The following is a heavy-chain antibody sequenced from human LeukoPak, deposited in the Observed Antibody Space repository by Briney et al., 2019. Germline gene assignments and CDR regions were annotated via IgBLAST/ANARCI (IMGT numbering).Heavy chain of an antibody. Sequence: PGGSLRLSCAASGFTFSSYAMSWVRQAPGKGLEWVSAISRSGGSTYYADSVKGGFAISRDNAKNTLYLQMNSLRAEDTAVYYCARLTPSSGYYRNWGQGTLVTVSS. CDR2: ISRSGGST. CDR1: GFTFSSYA. J-gene: IGHJ4*02. V-gene: IGHV3-23*01. CDR3: ARLTPSSGYYRN. D-gene: IGHD3-22*01.